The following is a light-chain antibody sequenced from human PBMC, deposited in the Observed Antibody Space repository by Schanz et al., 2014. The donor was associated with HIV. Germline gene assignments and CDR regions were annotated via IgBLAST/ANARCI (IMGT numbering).Light chain of an antibody. CDR3: SSYAATSNVL. Sequence: QSALNQPRSVSGSPGQSVTIFCTGTSSDVGAYDYVSWYQQHPGKAPKLMILDVSQRPSGVPDRFPGSKSGNTASLTVSGLQADDEADYYCSSYAATSNVLFGGGTKLTVL. CDR1: SSDVGAYDY. V-gene: IGLV2-11*01. J-gene: IGLJ3*02. CDR2: DVS.